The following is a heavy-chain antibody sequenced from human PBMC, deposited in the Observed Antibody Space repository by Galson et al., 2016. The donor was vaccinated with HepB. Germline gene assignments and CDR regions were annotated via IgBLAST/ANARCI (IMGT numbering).Heavy chain of an antibody. CDR2: IYHTGST. Sequence: SLTCTVSGDSISRDTWWSWVRQPPGKGLEWIGEIYHTGSTNYNPSLKNRVTISLDKSRNQFSLRLTSVTAADTAVYYCVGGKLASGWPYWGQGTMVTVSS. D-gene: IGHD4-23*01. V-gene: IGHV4-4*02. CDR3: VGGKLASGWPY. J-gene: IGHJ3*01. CDR1: GDSISRDTW.